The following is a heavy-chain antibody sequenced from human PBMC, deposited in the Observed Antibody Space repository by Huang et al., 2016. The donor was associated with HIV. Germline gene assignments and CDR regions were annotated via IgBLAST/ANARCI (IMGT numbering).Heavy chain of an antibody. CDR1: GGSFTGND. CDR3: ARQWTILEWLLGLDV. J-gene: IGHJ6*02. Sequence: QMQLQQRGAGLLKPSETLSLTCGVSGGSFTGNDLTWIRPAPGKGLEWIGEVNDSGATNYNPSLNGRVTISLDKSNRELSLNLRSVTAADTAVYYCARQWTILEWLLGLDVWGQGTTVIVSS. D-gene: IGHD3-3*01. V-gene: IGHV4-34*02. CDR2: VNDSGAT.